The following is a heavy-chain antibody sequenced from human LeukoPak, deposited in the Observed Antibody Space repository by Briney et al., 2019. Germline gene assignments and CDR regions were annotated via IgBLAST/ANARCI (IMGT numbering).Heavy chain of an antibody. Sequence: SETLSLTCTVSGGSISSYYWSWIRQPPGKGLEWIGYIYYSGSTNYNPSPSRRVTISVDTSKYQLSLTLSSVTAADTAVYYSARAGSAPYIFNWFDPWGQGTLVTVSS. J-gene: IGHJ5*02. CDR2: IYYSGST. CDR3: ARAGSAPYIFNWFDP. V-gene: IGHV4-59*01. CDR1: GGSISSYY. D-gene: IGHD3-16*01.